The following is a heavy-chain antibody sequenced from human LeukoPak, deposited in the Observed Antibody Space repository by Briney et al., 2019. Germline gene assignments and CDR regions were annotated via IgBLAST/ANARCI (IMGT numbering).Heavy chain of an antibody. V-gene: IGHV4-39*01. D-gene: IGHD1-26*01. CDR3: ARHSISGSYAAPFDY. CDR2: IYYSGST. J-gene: IGHJ4*02. CDR1: GGSISSSSYY. Sequence: SETLSLTCTVSGGSISSSSYYWGWTRQPPGKGLEWIGSIYYSGSTYYNPSLKSRVTISVDTSKNQFSLKLSSVTAADTAVYYCARHSISGSYAAPFDYWGQGTLVTVSS.